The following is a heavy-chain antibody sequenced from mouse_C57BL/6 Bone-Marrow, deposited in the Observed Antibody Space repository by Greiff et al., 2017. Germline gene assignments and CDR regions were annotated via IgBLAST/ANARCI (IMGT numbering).Heavy chain of an antibody. CDR2: ISSGGSYT. V-gene: IGHV5-6*01. CDR3: ARHSYYYGSSFYYAMDY. J-gene: IGHJ4*01. CDR1: GFTFSSYG. Sequence: VQLQESGGDLVKPGGSLKLSCAASGFTFSSYGMSWVRQTPDKRLEWVATISSGGSYTYYPDSVKGRFTISRDNAKNTLYLQMSSLKSEDTAMYYCARHSYYYGSSFYYAMDYWGQGTSVTVSS. D-gene: IGHD1-1*01.